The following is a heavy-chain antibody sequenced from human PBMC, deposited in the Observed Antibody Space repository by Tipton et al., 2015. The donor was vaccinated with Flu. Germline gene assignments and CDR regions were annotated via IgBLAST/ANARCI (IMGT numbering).Heavy chain of an antibody. Sequence: LRLSCTVSGGFISGTTYYWGWIRQPPGKGLEWMGSIYYTGTTYYNPSLESRVTVSVDAPKNQFSLPLTSVTAADTALYYCARMISGSQNYFDYWGQGTLVTVSS. V-gene: IGHV4-39*01. J-gene: IGHJ4*02. CDR2: IYYTGTT. CDR3: ARMISGSQNYFDY. D-gene: IGHD1-26*01. CDR1: GGFISGTTYY.